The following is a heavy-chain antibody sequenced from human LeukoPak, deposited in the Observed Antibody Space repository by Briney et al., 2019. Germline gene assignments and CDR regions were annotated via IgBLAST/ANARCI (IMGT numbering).Heavy chain of an antibody. V-gene: IGHV1-18*01. CDR3: ARDLGYYYGSGSQNWFDP. CDR1: GYTFTSYG. D-gene: IGHD3-10*01. CDR2: ISAYNGDT. Sequence: GASVKVSCKASGYTFTSYGISWVRQAPGQGLEWMGWISAYNGDTNYAQKLQGRVTMTTDTSTSTAYMELRSLRPDDTAVYYCARDLGYYYGSGSQNWFDPWGQGTLVTVSS. J-gene: IGHJ5*02.